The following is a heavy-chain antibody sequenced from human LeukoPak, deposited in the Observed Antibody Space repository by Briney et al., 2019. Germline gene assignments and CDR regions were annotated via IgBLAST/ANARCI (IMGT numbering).Heavy chain of an antibody. CDR2: ISGSGGST. Sequence: PGGSLRLSCAASGFTFSSYAMSWVRQAPGKGLEWVSAISGSGGSTYYADFVKGRFTISRDNSKNTLYLQMNSLRAEDTAVYYCGRAYCSSTSCKYYYYYYMDVWGKGTTVTVSS. CDR1: GFTFSSYA. CDR3: GRAYCSSTSCKYYYYYYMDV. D-gene: IGHD2-2*01. J-gene: IGHJ6*03. V-gene: IGHV3-23*01.